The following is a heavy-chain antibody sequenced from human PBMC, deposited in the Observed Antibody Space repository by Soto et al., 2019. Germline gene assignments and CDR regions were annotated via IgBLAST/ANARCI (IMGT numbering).Heavy chain of an antibody. J-gene: IGHJ4*02. V-gene: IGHV3-53*01. CDR3: ASQENYYGSGSYYH. Sequence: GGAPRTSRSAPWVPGHSKYNSWGPPAPGKGLEWVSVIYSGGSTYYADSVKGRFTISRDNSKNTLYLQMNSLRAEDTAVYYCASQENYYGSGSYYHWGQGTLVTVSS. CDR1: WVPGHSKY. CDR2: IYSGGST. D-gene: IGHD3-10*01.